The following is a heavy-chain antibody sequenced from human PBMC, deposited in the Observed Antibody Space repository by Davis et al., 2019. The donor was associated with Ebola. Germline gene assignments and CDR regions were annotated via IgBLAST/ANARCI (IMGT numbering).Heavy chain of an antibody. CDR1: GFTFSSYA. CDR2: ISYDGSNK. Sequence: GESLKISCAASGFTFSSYAMHWVRQAPGKGLEWVAVISYDGSNKYYADSVKGRFTISRDNSKNTLYLQMNSLRAEDTAVYYCARDHFWWGSSLHYYFDYWGQGTLVTVSS. D-gene: IGHD6-6*01. CDR3: ARDHFWWGSSLHYYFDY. J-gene: IGHJ4*02. V-gene: IGHV3-30-3*01.